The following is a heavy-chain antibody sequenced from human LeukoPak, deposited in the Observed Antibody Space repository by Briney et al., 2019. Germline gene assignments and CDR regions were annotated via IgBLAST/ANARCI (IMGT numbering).Heavy chain of an antibody. D-gene: IGHD1-26*01. Sequence: GGSLRLSCAASGFPFSSYAMDWVRQAPGEGLVWVSRVHGDGNNIGYADFVEGRFTISRDNAKNTLYLEMSSLRREDTAVYYCARARVGDPTDYWGQGTLVTVSS. CDR1: GFPFSSYA. CDR3: ARARVGDPTDY. J-gene: IGHJ4*02. CDR2: VHGDGNNI. V-gene: IGHV3-74*01.